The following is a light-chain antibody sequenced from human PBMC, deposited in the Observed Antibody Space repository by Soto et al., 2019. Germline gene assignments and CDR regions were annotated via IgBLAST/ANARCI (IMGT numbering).Light chain of an antibody. CDR3: SSYTSSSTYV. J-gene: IGLJ1*01. CDR2: DVS. CDR1: SSDVGGYNY. V-gene: IGLV2-14*01. Sequence: QSALTQPASVSGSPGQSITISCTGTSSDVGGYNYVSWYQQHPGKAPKLMIYDVSNRPSGVTNRFSGSKSGNTASLTISGLQAEDDADYYCSSYTSSSTYVFGPGTKLNVL.